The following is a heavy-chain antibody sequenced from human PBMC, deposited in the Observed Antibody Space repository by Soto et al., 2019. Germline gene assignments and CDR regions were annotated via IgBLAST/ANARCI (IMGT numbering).Heavy chain of an antibody. V-gene: IGHV3-30*18. J-gene: IGHJ6*01. CDR2: ISYDGSNK. CDR3: AKEHGSGSYYYGMDV. Sequence: QVQLVESGGGVVQPGRSLRLSCAASGFTFSSYGMHWVRQAPGKGLEWVAVISYDGSNKYYADSVKGRFTISRDNSKNTLYLQMNSLRAEDTAVYYCAKEHGSGSYYYGMDVW. D-gene: IGHD3-10*01. CDR1: GFTFSSYG.